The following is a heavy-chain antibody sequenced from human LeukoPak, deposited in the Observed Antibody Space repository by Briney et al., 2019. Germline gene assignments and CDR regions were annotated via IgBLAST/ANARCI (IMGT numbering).Heavy chain of an antibody. Sequence: GGSLRLSCTGSGLTLNDHIIDWVRQAPGKGLEWVGRSRRKSMGYTTQYAASVKGRFTLSRDDSQNSLYLQMNSLETEDTAVYFCARDGGQCGNTAFDIWGQGTMVTVSS. J-gene: IGHJ3*02. D-gene: IGHD3-16*01. CDR1: GLTLNDHI. CDR3: ARDGGQCGNTAFDI. V-gene: IGHV3-72*01. CDR2: SRRKSMGYTT.